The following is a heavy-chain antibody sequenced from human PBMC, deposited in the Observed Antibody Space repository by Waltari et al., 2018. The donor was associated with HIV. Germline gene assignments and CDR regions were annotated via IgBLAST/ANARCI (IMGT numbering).Heavy chain of an antibody. CDR3: ARDSAPGLAVDDDDGEFFYYGLDV. Sequence: QVHLEQWGTGLLRTSETLSLTCAVYGGAFSGYYWDCIRPSPGRGLEWIGEVNHVGRTNYSPSLKGRVTVSVDTSKNQFSLTMRSVTAADTAVYYCARDSAPGLAVDDDDGEFFYYGLDVWGQGTTVTVSS. CDR1: GGAFSGYY. CDR2: VNHVGRT. J-gene: IGHJ6*01. V-gene: IGHV4-34*01. D-gene: IGHD6-19*01.